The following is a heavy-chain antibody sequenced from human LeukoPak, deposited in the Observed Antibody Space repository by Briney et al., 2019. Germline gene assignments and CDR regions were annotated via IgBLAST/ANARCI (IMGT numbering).Heavy chain of an antibody. J-gene: IGHJ6*02. CDR1: GGSINNYY. V-gene: IGHV4-59*01. CDR2: IYYSGST. Sequence: PSETLSLTCTVSGGSINNYYWSWIRQLPGMGLEWIGYIYYSGSTNYNPSLKSRVTISVDTSKKQFSLNLSSVTAADTAVYYCARVAARYVGMDVWGQGTTVTVSS. CDR3: ARVAARYVGMDV. D-gene: IGHD6-6*01.